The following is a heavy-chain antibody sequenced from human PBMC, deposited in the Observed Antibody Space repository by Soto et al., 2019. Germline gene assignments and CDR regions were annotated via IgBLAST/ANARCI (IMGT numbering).Heavy chain of an antibody. CDR3: AXRPYDSSGYYLHDAFDI. V-gene: IGHV5-10-1*01. J-gene: IGHJ3*02. D-gene: IGHD3-22*01. CDR2: IDPSDSYT. Sequence: GESLKISCKGSGYSFTIYWISWVRQMPGKGLEWMGRIDPSDSYTNYSPSFQGHVTISADKSISTAYLQWSSLKASDTAMYYCAXRPYDSSGYYLHDAFDIWGQGTMVTVSS. CDR1: GYSFTIYW.